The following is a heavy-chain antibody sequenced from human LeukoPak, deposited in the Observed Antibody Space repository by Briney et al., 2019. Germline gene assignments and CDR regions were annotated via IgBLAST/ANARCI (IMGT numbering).Heavy chain of an antibody. D-gene: IGHD2-2*01. CDR1: GFTFSSYA. Sequence: GGSLRLSCTASGFTFSSYAMSWVRQAPGKGLEWVSALSHSAYTTYYADSVKGRFTISRDNSKNTLYLQMNSLRAEDTAVYYCAKGVVVAPDVTPFDYWGQGTLVTVSS. CDR3: AKGVVVAPDVTPFDY. J-gene: IGHJ4*02. V-gene: IGHV3-23*01. CDR2: LSHSAYTT.